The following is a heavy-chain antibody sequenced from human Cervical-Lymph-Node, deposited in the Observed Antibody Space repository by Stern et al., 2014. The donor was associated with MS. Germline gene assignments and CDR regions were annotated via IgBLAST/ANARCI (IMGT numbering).Heavy chain of an antibody. D-gene: IGHD3-22*01. CDR3: ARARSDYYDSSGYTYFDC. CDR2: IIPIFGTA. CDR1: GGTFSSYA. J-gene: IGHJ4*02. Sequence: VQLVQSGAEVKKPGSSVKVSCKASGGTFSSYAISWVRQAPGQGLEWMGGIIPIFGTANYAQKFQGRVTITADESTSTAYMELSSLRSEDTAVYYCARARSDYYDSSGYTYFDCWGQGTLVTVSS. V-gene: IGHV1-69*01.